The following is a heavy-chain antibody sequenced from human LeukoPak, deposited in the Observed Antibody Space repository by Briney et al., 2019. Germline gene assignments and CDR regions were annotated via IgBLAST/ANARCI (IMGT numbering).Heavy chain of an antibody. J-gene: IGHJ5*02. D-gene: IGHD2-21*02. CDR1: GYTFTNYG. V-gene: IGHV1-2*02. CDR3: ARGRGYCGGDYYLFDP. Sequence: ASVKVSCKASGYTFTNYGINWVRQAPGQGLEWMGWINPNSGGTNYAQKFQGRVTMTRDTSISTAYMELSRLRFDDTAVYYCARGRGYCGGDYYLFDPWGQGTLVTVSS. CDR2: INPNSGGT.